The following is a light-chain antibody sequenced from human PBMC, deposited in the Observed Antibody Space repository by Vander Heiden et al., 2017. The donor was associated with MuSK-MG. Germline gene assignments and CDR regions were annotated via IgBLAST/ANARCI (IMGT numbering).Light chain of an antibody. CDR1: QSISSY. CDR3: QQNDSNPPCT. J-gene: IGKJ2*02. Sequence: DIQMTQSPSSLSASVGDRVTITCRASQSISSYLNWYKQKPGKAPKLLIYAASSWQSGVPSRFSGSGYGKDFTLTISSRQPEDFASYYCQQNDSNPPCTFGQGTKMDIK. V-gene: IGKV1-39*01. CDR2: AAS.